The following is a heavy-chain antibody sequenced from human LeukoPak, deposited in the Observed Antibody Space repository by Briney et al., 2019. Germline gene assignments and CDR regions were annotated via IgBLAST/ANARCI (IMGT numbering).Heavy chain of an antibody. CDR2: IIPIFGTA. CDR1: GGTFSSYA. D-gene: IGHD4-11*01. Sequence: SVKVSCKASGGTFSSYAISWVRQAPGQGLEWTGRIIPIFGTANYAKKFQGRVTITPDESTSTAYMELSSLRSEDTAVYYCASSVTTTGEEGNYYYYYMDVWGKGTTVTVSS. V-gene: IGHV1-69*13. J-gene: IGHJ6*03. CDR3: ASSVTTTGEEGNYYYYYMDV.